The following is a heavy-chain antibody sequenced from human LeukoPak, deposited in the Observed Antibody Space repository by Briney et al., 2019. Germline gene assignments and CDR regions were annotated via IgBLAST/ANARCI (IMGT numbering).Heavy chain of an antibody. CDR1: GFIFSNYY. J-gene: IGHJ3*02. CDR2: IRDDGSAK. Sequence: GGSLRLSCATSGFIFSNYYMTWVRQAPGKGLEWVASIRDDGSAKFYVDSVEGRFTISRDSAKNSLFLQLNSLRAEDTAVYFCAKFILYHGAFDIWGQGTMVTVSS. D-gene: IGHD2-8*01. CDR3: AKFILYHGAFDI. V-gene: IGHV3-7*01.